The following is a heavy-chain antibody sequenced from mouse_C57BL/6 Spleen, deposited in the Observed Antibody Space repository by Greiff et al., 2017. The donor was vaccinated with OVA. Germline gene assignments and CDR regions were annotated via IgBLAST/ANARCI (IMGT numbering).Heavy chain of an antibody. CDR2: IDPENGDT. CDR3: TTYPYYYGSSSPYFDV. V-gene: IGHV14-4*01. J-gene: IGHJ1*03. D-gene: IGHD1-1*01. CDR1: GFNIKDDY. Sequence: VQLQQSGAELVRPGASVKLSCTASGFNIKDDYMHWVKQRPEQGLEWIGWIDPENGDTEYASKFQGKATITADTSSNTAYLQLSSLTSEDTAVYYCTTYPYYYGSSSPYFDVWGTGTTVTVSS.